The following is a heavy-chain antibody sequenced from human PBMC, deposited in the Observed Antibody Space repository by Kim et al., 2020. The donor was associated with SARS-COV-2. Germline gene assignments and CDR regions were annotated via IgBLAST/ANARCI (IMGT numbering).Heavy chain of an antibody. Sequence: GGSLRLSCAASGFTVSSNYMSWVRQAPGKGLEWVSVIYSGCSTYYADSVKGRFTISRDNSKNTLYLQMNSLRAEDTAVYYCARDRRQLVGENWFDPWGQGTLVTVSS. CDR3: ARDRRQLVGENWFDP. J-gene: IGHJ5*02. V-gene: IGHV3-53*01. D-gene: IGHD6-13*01. CDR2: IYSGCST. CDR1: GFTVSSNY.